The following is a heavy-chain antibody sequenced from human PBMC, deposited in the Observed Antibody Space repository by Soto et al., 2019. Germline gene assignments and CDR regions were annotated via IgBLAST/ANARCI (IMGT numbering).Heavy chain of an antibody. D-gene: IGHD3-22*01. CDR2: IYTSGST. V-gene: IGHV4-4*07. CDR1: GGSISSYY. J-gene: IGHJ6*02. Sequence: SETLSLTCTVSGGSISSYYWSWIRQPPGKGLEWIGRIYTSGSTNYNPSLKSRVTISVDTSKNQFSLKLSSVTAADTAVYYCAVRLYYCDSIGYRKPYGMDVWGQGTTVTVSS. CDR3: AVRLYYCDSIGYRKPYGMDV.